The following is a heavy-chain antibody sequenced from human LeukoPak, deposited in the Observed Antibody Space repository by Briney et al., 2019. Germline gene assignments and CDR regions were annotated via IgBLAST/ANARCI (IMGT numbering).Heavy chain of an antibody. CDR2: ISSSSSYI. CDR1: GFTFSSYS. CDR3: AREYCTSTSCYGPSSGAY. V-gene: IGHV3-21*01. D-gene: IGHD2-2*01. Sequence: GGSLRLSCAASGFTFSSYSMNWVRQAPGKGLEWVSSISSSSSYIYYADSVKGRFTISRDNAKNSLYLQMNSLRAEDTAVYYCAREYCTSTSCYGPSSGAYWGQGTLVTVSS. J-gene: IGHJ4*02.